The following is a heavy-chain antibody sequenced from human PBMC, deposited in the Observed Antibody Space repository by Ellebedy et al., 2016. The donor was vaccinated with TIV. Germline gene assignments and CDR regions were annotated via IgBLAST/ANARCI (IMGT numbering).Heavy chain of an antibody. CDR2: ISASGGNT. D-gene: IGHD6-13*01. Sequence: GGSLRLSXAASGFTFSNYAMTWVRQAPGKGLEWVSTISASGGNTYYADSVKGRFTISRDNSKNTLFLQVSSLRVEDTAIYYCAKDGGYSISDYYHSGMDVWGQGTTVTVSS. V-gene: IGHV3-23*01. J-gene: IGHJ6*02. CDR1: GFTFSNYA. CDR3: AKDGGYSISDYYHSGMDV.